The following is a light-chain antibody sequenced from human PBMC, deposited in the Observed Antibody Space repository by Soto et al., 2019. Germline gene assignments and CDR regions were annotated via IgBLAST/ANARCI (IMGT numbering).Light chain of an antibody. Sequence: QPVLTQPASVSGSPGQSITIPCTGTSSDVGGYNYVSWYHHHPGKAPKLIIYEVSNRPSGVSNRFSGSKSGNTASLTISGLQAEDEADYHCSSYTSSGTWVFGGGTKVTVL. CDR3: SSYTSSGTWV. J-gene: IGLJ3*02. CDR1: SSDVGGYNY. V-gene: IGLV2-14*01. CDR2: EVS.